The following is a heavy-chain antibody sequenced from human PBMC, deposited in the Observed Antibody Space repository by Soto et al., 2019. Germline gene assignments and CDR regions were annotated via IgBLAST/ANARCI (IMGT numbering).Heavy chain of an antibody. CDR1: GFPFSSYA. Sequence: PGLSLRLSCAASGFPFSSYAMSWVRQAPGKALECVSALSGSGGSTYYADSVKDRFTISRDNSKNTLYLQMKSLRAEDAAVYYCASDQEYCRPSLFACWGHGTLGPVSS. CDR2: LSGSGGST. J-gene: IGHJ4*01. V-gene: IGHV3-23*01. D-gene: IGHD6-6*01. CDR3: ASDQEYCRPSLFAC.